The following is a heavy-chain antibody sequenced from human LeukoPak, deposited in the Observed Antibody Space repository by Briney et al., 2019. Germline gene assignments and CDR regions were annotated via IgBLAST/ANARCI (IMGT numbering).Heavy chain of an antibody. CDR3: SRENGAFTLFGY. Sequence: VQPSATLSLTCGVSGGSISNTNWWSWVRQPPGQGLVWIGEISLTGLTHSNSSLESRVTVSLNKSNNQLSLNQTSVTAADTAVYYCSRENGAFTLFGYWGQGTLVTVLS. D-gene: IGHD2-8*01. V-gene: IGHV4-4*02. J-gene: IGHJ4*02. CDR1: GGSISNTNW. CDR2: ISLTGLT.